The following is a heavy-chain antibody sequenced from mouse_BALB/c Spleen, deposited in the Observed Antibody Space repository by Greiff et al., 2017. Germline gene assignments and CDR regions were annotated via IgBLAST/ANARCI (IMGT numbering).Heavy chain of an antibody. J-gene: IGHJ4*01. V-gene: IGHV5-6-3*01. D-gene: IGHD2-4*01. CDR2: INSNGGST. Sequence: EVKLMESGGGLVQPGGSLKLSCAASGFTFSSYGMSWVRQTPDKRLELVATINSNGGSTYYPDSVKGRFTISRDNAKNTLYLQMSSLKSEDTAMYYCARPSMITLYYAMDYWGQGTSVTVSS. CDR1: GFTFSSYG. CDR3: ARPSMITLYYAMDY.